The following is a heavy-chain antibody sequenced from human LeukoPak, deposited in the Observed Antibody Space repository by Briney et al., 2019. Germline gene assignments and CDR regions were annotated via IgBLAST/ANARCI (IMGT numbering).Heavy chain of an antibody. CDR1: GGSISSYY. Sequence: SETLSLTCTVSGGSISSYYWSWIRQPPGKGREWIGYIYYSGSTIYTPSLKSRVTISVDTSKNQFSLKLSSVTAADTAVYYCARGLLSSGWEGGNWFDPWGQGTLVTVSS. CDR2: IYYSGST. D-gene: IGHD6-19*01. V-gene: IGHV4-59*01. J-gene: IGHJ5*02. CDR3: ARGLLSSGWEGGNWFDP.